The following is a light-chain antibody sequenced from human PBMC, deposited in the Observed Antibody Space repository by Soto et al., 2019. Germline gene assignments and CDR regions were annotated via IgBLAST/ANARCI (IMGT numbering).Light chain of an antibody. CDR3: AAWDDSLNWV. CDR2: EVR. Sequence: QSALTQPASVSGSPGQSITISCAGTMRDVGAYNLVSWYQQHPGRAPQLIIYEVRNRPSGISFRFSGSKSGNTASLTISGLQAEDEADYYCAAWDDSLNWVFGGGTQLTVL. V-gene: IGLV2-14*01. J-gene: IGLJ3*02. CDR1: MRDVGAYNL.